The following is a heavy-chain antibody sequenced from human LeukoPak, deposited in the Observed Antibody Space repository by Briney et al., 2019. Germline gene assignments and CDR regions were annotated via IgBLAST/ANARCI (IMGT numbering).Heavy chain of an antibody. J-gene: IGHJ4*02. CDR2: ISASGVNT. D-gene: IGHD3-9*01. CDR3: AKARAAILSGPYYFDY. V-gene: IGHV3-23*01. Sequence: GGSLRLSCAASGFTFSTYAMSWVRQAPGTGLEWVSLISASGVNTHFADSVKGRFTFSRDNSKNTLYPQMNSLRAEDTAVYYCAKARAAILSGPYYFDYWGQGTLVTVSS. CDR1: GFTFSTYA.